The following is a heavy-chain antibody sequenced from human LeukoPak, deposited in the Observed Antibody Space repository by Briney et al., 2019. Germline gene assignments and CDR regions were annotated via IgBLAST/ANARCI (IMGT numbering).Heavy chain of an antibody. V-gene: IGHV3-33*01. CDR2: IWYDGSNP. CDR3: ARSVGSDYTGSFDL. Sequence: GGSLRLSCAGSGFSFSSYGMHWVRQAPGKGLEWLGYIWYDGSNPDYVDPVKGRFTISRDNSKNTVYLQMNSLRAEDTAVYHCARSVGSDYTGSFDLWGQGTPVTVSS. J-gene: IGHJ4*02. CDR1: GFSFSSYG. D-gene: IGHD3-10*01.